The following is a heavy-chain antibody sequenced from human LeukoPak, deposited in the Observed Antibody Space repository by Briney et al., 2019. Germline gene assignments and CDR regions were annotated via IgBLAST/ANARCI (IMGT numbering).Heavy chain of an antibody. J-gene: IGHJ5*02. D-gene: IGHD3-22*01. CDR1: GGTFSSYA. CDR2: IIPIFGTA. Sequence: SVKVSCKASGGTFSSYAISWVRQAPGQGLEWMGRIIPIFGTANYAQKFQGRVTIATDESTGTAYMELSSLRSEDTAVYYCARRAYYYDSSGYHHNWFDPWGQGTPVTVSS. CDR3: ARRAYYYDSSGYHHNWFDP. V-gene: IGHV1-69*05.